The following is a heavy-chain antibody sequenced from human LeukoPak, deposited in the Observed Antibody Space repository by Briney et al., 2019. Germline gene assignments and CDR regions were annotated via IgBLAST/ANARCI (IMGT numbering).Heavy chain of an antibody. D-gene: IGHD4-17*01. CDR2: FDPEDGET. CDR1: GYTLTELS. J-gene: IGHJ4*02. CDR3: ATDVAVYGDYGSGSTAFDY. Sequence: GASVKVSCKVSGYTLTELSMHWVRQAPGKGLEWMGGFDPEDGETIYAQKFQGRVTMTEDTSTDTAYMELSSLRSEDTAAYYCATDVAVYGDYGSGSTAFDYWGQGTLVTVSS. V-gene: IGHV1-24*01.